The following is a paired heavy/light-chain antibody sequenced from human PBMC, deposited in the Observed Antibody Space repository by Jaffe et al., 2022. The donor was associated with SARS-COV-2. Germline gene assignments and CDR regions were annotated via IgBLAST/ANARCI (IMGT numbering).Heavy chain of an antibody. V-gene: IGHV3-9*01. J-gene: IGHJ6*02. CDR2: ISWNGDNV. Sequence: EVQLVESGGGLVQPGRSLRLSCAASGFTFDDYAMHWVRQAPGKGLEWVSGISWNGDNVNYAASVKGRFTISRDNAKNSLYLQMYSLRVEDTALYYCAKDSRRWSDYYTAAMDVWGQGTTVSVSS. CDR1: GFTFDDYA. CDR3: AKDSRRWSDYYTAAMDV. D-gene: IGHD3-3*01.
Light chain of an antibody. Sequence: QSVLTQPPSVSAAPGQKVTISCSGSNFNIGNNHVSWYQQLPGTAPKLLIYDNNKRPSGIPGRFSGSKSGTSATLGITGLQTGDEADYYCGTWDSGLSAGVFGGGTKLTVL. CDR2: DNN. J-gene: IGLJ2*01. CDR3: GTWDSGLSAGV. V-gene: IGLV1-51*01. CDR1: NFNIGNNH.